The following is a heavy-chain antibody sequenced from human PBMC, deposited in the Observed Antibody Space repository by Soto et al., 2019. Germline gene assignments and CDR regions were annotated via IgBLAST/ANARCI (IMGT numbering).Heavy chain of an antibody. CDR1: CGSISSSSYY. CDR2: IYYSGST. D-gene: IGHD3-9*01. Sequence: SETLSLTCTVSCGSISSSSYYWGWIRQPPGKGLEWIGSIYYSGSTYYNPSLKSRVTISVDTSKNQFSLKLSSVTAADTAVYYCARNPSYYDILTGYFGVENYYYYYYMDVWGKGTTVTVSS. J-gene: IGHJ6*03. V-gene: IGHV4-39*01. CDR3: ARNPSYYDILTGYFGVENYYYYYYMDV.